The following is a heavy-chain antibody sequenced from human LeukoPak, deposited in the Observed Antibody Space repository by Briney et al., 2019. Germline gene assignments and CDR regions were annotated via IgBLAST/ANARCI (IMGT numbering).Heavy chain of an antibody. CDR1: GYSISSGYY. J-gene: IGHJ6*03. D-gene: IGHD6-13*01. Sequence: SETLSLTCTVSGYSISSGYYWGWIRQPPGKGLEWIGSIYHSGSTYYNPSLKSRVTISVDTSKNQFSLKLSSVTAADTAVYYCAGVAAAVAYHYMDVWGKGTTVTVSS. CDR3: AGVAAAVAYHYMDV. CDR2: IYHSGST. V-gene: IGHV4-38-2*02.